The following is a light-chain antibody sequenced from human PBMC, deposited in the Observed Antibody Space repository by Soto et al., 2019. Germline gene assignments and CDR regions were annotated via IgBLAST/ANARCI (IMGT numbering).Light chain of an antibody. J-gene: IGKJ4*01. CDR3: QQYIDWPLT. Sequence: EIVLTQSPGTLSLSPGERATLSCRASQSVSNSYLAWYQQKPGQAPRLLIYGASITATGIPDRFSGSGSGTDFTLTISSLQSEDFTVYYCQQYIDWPLTFGGGTKVDIK. CDR1: QSVSNSY. V-gene: IGKV3-20*01. CDR2: GAS.